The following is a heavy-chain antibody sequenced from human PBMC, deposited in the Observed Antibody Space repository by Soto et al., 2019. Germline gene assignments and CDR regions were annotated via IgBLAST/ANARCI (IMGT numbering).Heavy chain of an antibody. Sequence: ASVKVSCKASGYTFTSYGFSWVRQAPGQGLEWMGWINGYTGNTHYAQNFQGRITMTSDTSTSTVYMELSGLRSEDTAVYYCARALPRIAASREGDYWGQGTLVTVSS. J-gene: IGHJ4*02. CDR3: ARALPRIAASREGDY. CDR1: GYTFTSYG. D-gene: IGHD6-6*01. CDR2: INGYTGNT. V-gene: IGHV1-18*01.